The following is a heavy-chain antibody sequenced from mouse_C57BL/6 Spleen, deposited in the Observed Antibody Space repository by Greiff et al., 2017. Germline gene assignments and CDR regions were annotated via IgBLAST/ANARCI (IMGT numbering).Heavy chain of an antibody. CDR2: ISPRTVNT. CDR1: GYTFTSYG. D-gene: IGHD1-1*01. CDR3: ARRDYALITTVVADAMDY. Sequence: VQLQQSGAELARPGASVKLSCKASGYTFTSYGLSWVKPRPRQGPERIGAISPRTVNTYLNEKFKGKATLTADKSSSTAYMELRSLTSEDSAVYFCARRDYALITTVVADAMDYWGQGTSVTVSS. V-gene: IGHV1-81*01. J-gene: IGHJ4*01.